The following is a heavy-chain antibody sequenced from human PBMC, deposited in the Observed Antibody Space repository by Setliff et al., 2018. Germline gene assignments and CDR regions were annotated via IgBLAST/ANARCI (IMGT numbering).Heavy chain of an antibody. J-gene: IGHJ4*02. D-gene: IGHD3-16*01. Sequence: PSETLSLTCTVSGASISSYYWSWIRQPAGKGLEWIGRIYTSGRTNYNPSLKSRVTISVDTSKNQFSLTLSSVTAADTAVYYCSRLPNYVWGSPVDYWGQGTLVTVSS. CDR2: IYTSGRT. CDR1: GASISSYY. V-gene: IGHV4-4*07. CDR3: SRLPNYVWGSPVDY.